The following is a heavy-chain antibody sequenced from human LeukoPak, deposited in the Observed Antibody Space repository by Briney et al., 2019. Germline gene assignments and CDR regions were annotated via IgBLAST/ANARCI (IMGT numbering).Heavy chain of an antibody. CDR3: ARGGSSWTFDY. D-gene: IGHD6-13*01. V-gene: IGHV1-18*01. CDR1: GYTFTTYG. CDR2: ISAHSGNT. J-gene: IGHJ4*02. Sequence: ASVKVSCKASGYTFTTYGISWVRQAPGQGLEWMGCISAHSGNTNYAQKLQGRVTMITNTSKRTAYMERRILSSDYTAVYYFARGGSSWTFDYWGQGTLVTVSS.